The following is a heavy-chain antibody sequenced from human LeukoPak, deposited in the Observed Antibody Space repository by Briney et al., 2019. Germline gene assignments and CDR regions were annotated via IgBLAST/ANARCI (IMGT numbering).Heavy chain of an antibody. CDR3: AKVFSRSFDY. CDR2: VTGDGDTT. J-gene: IGHJ4*02. V-gene: IGHV3-23*01. D-gene: IGHD2-2*01. CDR1: GIIFSGYA. Sequence: GGSLRLSCAASGIIFSGYAMSWVRQAPGKGLEWVSSVTGDGDTTYYADSVKGRFTISRDNSKNTLYLQMSSLRAEDTALYYCAKVFSRSFDYWGQGTPVTVSS.